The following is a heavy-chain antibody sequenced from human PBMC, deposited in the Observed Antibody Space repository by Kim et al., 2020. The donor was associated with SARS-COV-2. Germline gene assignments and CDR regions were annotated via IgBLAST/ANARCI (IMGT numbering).Heavy chain of an antibody. Sequence: GGSLRLSCAASGFTFSSGAIHWVRQAPGKGMEWVAVISYDGSNKNYADSVKCRFTISRDNSKNTLYLQMNSLRAEDTALYYCETEMWSRLRGLTYSSYGMYVLGQGTTVTVSS. J-gene: IGHJ6*02. CDR2: ISYDGSNK. V-gene: IGHV3-30-3*01. CDR1: GFTFSSGA. D-gene: IGHD3-10*01. CDR3: ETEMWSRLRGLTYSSYGMYV.